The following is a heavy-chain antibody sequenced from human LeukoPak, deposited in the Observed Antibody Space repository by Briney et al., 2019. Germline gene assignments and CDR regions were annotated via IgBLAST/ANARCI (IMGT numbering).Heavy chain of an antibody. J-gene: IGHJ4*02. CDR1: GITLSNYG. CDR3: AKRGVVIRVILVGFYKEAYYFDS. D-gene: IGHD3-22*01. V-gene: IGHV3-23*01. Sequence: PGGSLRLSCAVSGITLSNYGMSWVRQAPGKGLEWVAGISGSAGGTYYADSVKGRITISRDNAKNTLYLQLNNLRAEDTAVYFCAKRGVVIRVILVGFYKEAYYFDSWGQGALVTVSS. CDR2: ISGSAGGT.